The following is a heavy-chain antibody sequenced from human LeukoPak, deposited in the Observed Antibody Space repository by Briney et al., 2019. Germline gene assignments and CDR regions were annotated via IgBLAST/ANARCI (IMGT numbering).Heavy chain of an antibody. CDR1: GGSISSYY. CDR2: IYYSGST. J-gene: IGHJ4*02. CDR3: ARLNNEFWY. D-gene: IGHD3-3*01. Sequence: SETLSLTCTVSGGSISSYYWSWIRQPPGKGLEWIGYIYYSGSTYSNPSLKSRVTIFVDTSKNQFSLKLTSVTAADTGVYYCARLNNEFWYWGQGTLVTVSS. V-gene: IGHV4-59*08.